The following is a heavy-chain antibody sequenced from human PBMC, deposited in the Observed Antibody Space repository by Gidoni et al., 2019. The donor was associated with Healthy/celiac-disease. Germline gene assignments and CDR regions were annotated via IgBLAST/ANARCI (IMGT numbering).Heavy chain of an antibody. CDR1: GLTFDDYA. J-gene: IGHJ4*02. V-gene: IGHV3-9*01. CDR3: AKDMRTGVRGVTTYGPFDY. CDR2: ISWNSGSI. Sequence: EVQLVESGGGLVQPGRSLRLSCAASGLTFDDYAMHWVRQAPGKGLEWVSGISWNSGSIGYADSVKGRFTISRDNAKNSLYLQMNSLRAEDTALYYCAKDMRTGVRGVTTYGPFDYWGQGTLVTVSS. D-gene: IGHD3-10*01.